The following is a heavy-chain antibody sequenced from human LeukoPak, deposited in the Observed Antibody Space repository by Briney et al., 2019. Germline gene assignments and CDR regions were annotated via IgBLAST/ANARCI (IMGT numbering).Heavy chain of an antibody. Sequence: PGGSLRLSCAASGFTFSSYAMGWVRQAPGKGLEWVSSISGSGSTSYYADSVKDRFTISRDNSKNSLYLQMNSLRAEDTAVYYCAKGTLTSTSRSYGMDVWGQGTTVAVSS. D-gene: IGHD2-2*01. J-gene: IGHJ6*02. CDR3: AKGTLTSTSRSYGMDV. V-gene: IGHV3-23*01. CDR2: ISGSGSTS. CDR1: GFTFSSYA.